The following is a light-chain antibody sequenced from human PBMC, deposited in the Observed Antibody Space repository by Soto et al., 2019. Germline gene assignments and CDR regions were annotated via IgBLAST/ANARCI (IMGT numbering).Light chain of an antibody. Sequence: QSALTQPASVSGSPGQSITISCTGTSSDVGSYNLVSWYQQHPGKAPKLMIYEGSKRPSGVSNRFSGSKSGNTASLTISGLQAEDEADSYCCAYAGISTWVFGGGTKLTVL. CDR1: SSDVGSYNL. J-gene: IGLJ3*02. CDR2: EGS. V-gene: IGLV2-23*01. CDR3: CAYAGISTWV.